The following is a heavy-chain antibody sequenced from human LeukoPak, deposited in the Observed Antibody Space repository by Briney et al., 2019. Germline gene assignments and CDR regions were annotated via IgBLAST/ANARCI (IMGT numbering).Heavy chain of an antibody. CDR1: RFTVSSYA. Sequence: PGGSLRLSCAASRFTVSSYAMSWVRQAPGKGLEWVSAIGYSGGSTYYADSVKGRFTISRDNSKNTLYLQMNSLRAEDTAVYYCAKGGFEELNFDYWGQGTMVTVSS. V-gene: IGHV3-23*01. D-gene: IGHD3-10*01. J-gene: IGHJ4*02. CDR2: IGYSGGST. CDR3: AKGGFEELNFDY.